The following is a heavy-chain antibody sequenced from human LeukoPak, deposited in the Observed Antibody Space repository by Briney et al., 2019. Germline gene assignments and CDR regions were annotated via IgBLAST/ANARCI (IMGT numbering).Heavy chain of an antibody. CDR2: IIPIFGKE. D-gene: IGHD4-17*01. CDR3: ARANGDYRWSGGMDV. J-gene: IGHJ6*02. V-gene: IGHV1-69*01. CDR1: GGTFNSYG. Sequence: GDSVNLSCKAYGGTFNSYGISCVRQPPGHGLEWMGHIIPIFGKETYAQKFPGRVTIPPDESTRTAYMEPSSQRSEDTAVYYCARANGDYRWSGGMDVWGQGTTVTVS.